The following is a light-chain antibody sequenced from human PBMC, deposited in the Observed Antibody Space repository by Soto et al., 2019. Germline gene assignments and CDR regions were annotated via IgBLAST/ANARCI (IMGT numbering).Light chain of an antibody. CDR2: EVN. CDR3: CAYAGPRSFV. Sequence: QSALTQPASMSGSPGQSITISCTGTSSDVGFYNLISWYQQHPGEAPKLMIFEVNKRPSGVSNRFSGSKSGSTASLTISGLQAEDEADYYCCAYAGPRSFVFGGGTKLTVL. V-gene: IGLV2-23*02. J-gene: IGLJ2*01. CDR1: SSDVGFYNL.